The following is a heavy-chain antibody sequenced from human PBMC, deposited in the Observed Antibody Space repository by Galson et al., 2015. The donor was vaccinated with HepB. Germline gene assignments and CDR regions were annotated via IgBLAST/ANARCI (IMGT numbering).Heavy chain of an antibody. V-gene: IGHV3-21*01. CDR3: ARGHYYDSSGYYLSYWYFDL. CDR1: GFTFSSYS. CDR2: ISSSSSYI. J-gene: IGHJ2*01. D-gene: IGHD3-22*01. Sequence: SLRLSCAASGFTFSSYSMNWVRQAPGKGLEWVSSISSSSSYIYYADSVKGRFTISRDNAKNSLYLQMNSLRAEDTAVYYCARGHYYDSSGYYLSYWYFDLWGRGTLVTVSS.